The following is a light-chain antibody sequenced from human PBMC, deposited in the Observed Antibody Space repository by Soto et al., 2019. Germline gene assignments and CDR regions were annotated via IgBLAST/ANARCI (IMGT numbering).Light chain of an antibody. CDR3: SSYTSSSTLATV. CDR1: SSDVGGYNY. V-gene: IGLV2-14*01. CDR2: DVS. J-gene: IGLJ1*01. Sequence: QSALTQPASVSGSPGQSVTISCTGTSSDVGGYNYVSWYQQHPGKAPKLMIYDVSNRPSGVSNRFSGSKSGNTASLTISGLQAEDEAYYYCSSYTSSSTLATVFGTGTKVTVL.